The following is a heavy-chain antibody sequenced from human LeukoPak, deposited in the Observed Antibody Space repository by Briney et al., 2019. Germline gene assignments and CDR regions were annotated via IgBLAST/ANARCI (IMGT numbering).Heavy chain of an antibody. CDR1: GFTFSNYD. Sequence: GGSLRLSSAASGFTFSNYDMHWVRQTTGKRLEWVSVIGNGGDTVYSDSVKGRFTISRENAKNSLYLQMNNFRAGDTAVYYCARSLEVWGQGTTVTVSS. CDR2: IGNGGDT. V-gene: IGHV3-13*04. J-gene: IGHJ6*02. CDR3: ARSLEV.